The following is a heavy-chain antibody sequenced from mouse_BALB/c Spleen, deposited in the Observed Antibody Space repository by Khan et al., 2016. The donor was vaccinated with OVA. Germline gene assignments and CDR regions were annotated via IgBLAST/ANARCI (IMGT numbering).Heavy chain of an antibody. CDR1: GYSITSGYG. D-gene: IGHD1-2*01. Sequence: EVQLQESGPGLVKPSQSLSLTCTVTGYSITSGYGWNWIRQFPGNKLEWMGYIRYSGSTNYNQSLKSRISITRDTSKNQFFLQLTSVTTEDTATXYCARTARMKYWGQGTTLTVSS. J-gene: IGHJ2*01. CDR3: ARTARMKY. CDR2: IRYSGST. V-gene: IGHV3-1*02.